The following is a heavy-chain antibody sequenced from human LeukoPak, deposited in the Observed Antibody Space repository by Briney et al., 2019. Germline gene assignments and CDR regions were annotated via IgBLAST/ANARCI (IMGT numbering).Heavy chain of an antibody. CDR1: GFTFSSYE. Sequence: GGSLRLSCAASGFTFSSYEMNWVRQAPGKGLEWVSYISSSGSTIYYADSVQGRFTISRDNAKNSLYLQMRNLRAEDTAVHYCARSDYNFDYWGQGTLVTVSS. J-gene: IGHJ4*02. CDR2: ISSSGSTI. CDR3: ARSDYNFDY. V-gene: IGHV3-48*03. D-gene: IGHD3-16*01.